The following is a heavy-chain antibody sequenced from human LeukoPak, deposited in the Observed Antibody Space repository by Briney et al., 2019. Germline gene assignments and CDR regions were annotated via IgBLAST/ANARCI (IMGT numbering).Heavy chain of an antibody. D-gene: IGHD6-6*01. J-gene: IGHJ2*01. CDR2: IYYSGST. Sequence: PSETLSLTCTVSGGSISSYYWSWIRQPPGKGLEWIGYIYYSGSTNYNPSLKSRVTISVDTSKNQFSLKLSSVTAADTAVYYCARRTDSGSWYFDLWGRGTLVTVSS. CDR3: ARRTDSGSWYFDL. CDR1: GGSISSYY. V-gene: IGHV4-59*01.